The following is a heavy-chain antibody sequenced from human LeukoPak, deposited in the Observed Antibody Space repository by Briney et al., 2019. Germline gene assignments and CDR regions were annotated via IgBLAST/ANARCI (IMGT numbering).Heavy chain of an antibody. CDR3: AREGTVTPQAFDI. CDR1: GFTVSSNY. J-gene: IGHJ3*02. V-gene: IGHV3-53*01. D-gene: IGHD4-17*01. CDR2: IYSGGST. Sequence: GGSLRLSCAASGFTVSSNYMSWVRQAPGKGLEWVSVIYSGGSTYYADSVKGRFTISRDNSKNTLYLQMNSLRAEDTAVYYCAREGTVTPQAFDIWGQGTMVTVSS.